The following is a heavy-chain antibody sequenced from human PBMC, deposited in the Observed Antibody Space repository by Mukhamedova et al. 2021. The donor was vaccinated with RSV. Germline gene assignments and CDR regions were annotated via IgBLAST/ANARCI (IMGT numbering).Heavy chain of an antibody. J-gene: IGHJ6*02. CDR3: AKNFSGMDA. CDR2: VGIGAAT. V-gene: IGHV3-23*01. CDR1: FSDYP. Sequence: FSDYPMTWVRQAPGMGLEWVATVGIGAATYYAESVKGRFTISRDNSKNTIYLQMDSLRVEDTAVYYCAKNFSGMDARGQGTRVTV. D-gene: IGHD2/OR15-2a*01.